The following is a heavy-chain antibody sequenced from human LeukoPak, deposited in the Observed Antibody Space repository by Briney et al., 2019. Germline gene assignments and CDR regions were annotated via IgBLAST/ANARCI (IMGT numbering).Heavy chain of an antibody. CDR1: GGSISSYY. CDR3: ARAGRTIFGVVTV. Sequence: PSETLSLTCTVSGGSISSYYWSWLRQPPGKGLEWIGYIYYSGSTNYNPSLKSRVTISVDTSKNQLSLKLSSVTAADTAVYYCARAGRTIFGVVTVWGQGTLVTVSS. D-gene: IGHD3-3*01. J-gene: IGHJ4*02. CDR2: IYYSGST. V-gene: IGHV4-59*01.